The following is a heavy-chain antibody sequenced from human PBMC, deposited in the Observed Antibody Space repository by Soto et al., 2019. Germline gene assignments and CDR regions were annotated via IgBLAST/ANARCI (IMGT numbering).Heavy chain of an antibody. Sequence: PGGSLRLSCAASGFTFDDYAMHWVRQAPGKGLEWVSGISWNSGSIGYADSVKGRFTISRDISKNTLYLQMNSLRAEDTAVYYCARTSANTMVRGVITPVGFDYWGQGSLVTVSS. J-gene: IGHJ4*02. CDR2: ISWNSGSI. V-gene: IGHV3-9*01. D-gene: IGHD3-10*01. CDR1: GFTFDDYA. CDR3: ARTSANTMVRGVITPVGFDY.